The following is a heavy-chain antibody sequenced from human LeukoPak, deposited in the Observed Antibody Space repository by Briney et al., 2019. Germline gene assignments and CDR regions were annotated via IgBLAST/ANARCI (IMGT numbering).Heavy chain of an antibody. D-gene: IGHD6-13*01. CDR2: IYYSGNT. J-gene: IGHJ4*02. CDR1: VGSISSGDYF. Sequence: SETLSLTCTVSVGSISSGDYFWSWIRQPPGKGLEWIGYIYYSGNTYYNPSLKSRITISIDTSKNQFSLKLNSVTAADTAVYYCASSTPRMGSSSINYWGQGTLVTVSS. V-gene: IGHV4-30-4*01. CDR3: ASSTPRMGSSSINY.